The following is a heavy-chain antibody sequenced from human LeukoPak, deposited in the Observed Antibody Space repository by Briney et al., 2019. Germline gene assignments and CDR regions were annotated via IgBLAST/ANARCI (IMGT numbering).Heavy chain of an antibody. CDR1: GGTFSSYA. Sequence: SVKVSCKASGGTFSSYAISWVRQAPGQGLEWMGRIIPILGIANYAQKFQGRVTMTEDTSTDTAYMELSSLRSEDTAVYYCATGRPRYCSSTSCYYYYYGMDVWGQGTTVTVSS. J-gene: IGHJ6*02. CDR2: IIPILGIA. D-gene: IGHD2-2*01. V-gene: IGHV1-69*04. CDR3: ATGRPRYCSSTSCYYYYYGMDV.